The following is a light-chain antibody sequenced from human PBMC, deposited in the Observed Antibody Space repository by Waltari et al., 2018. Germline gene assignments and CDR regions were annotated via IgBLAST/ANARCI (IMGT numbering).Light chain of an antibody. CDR1: QSLLHSDGKTY. CDR3: MQTTLLPLT. J-gene: IGKJ4*01. V-gene: IGKV2D-29*01. Sequence: EIVMIQSPLSLSVTPGQSASISCKSSQSLLHSDGKTYLNWYLQKPGQPPHFLIHEVSKRFSGVPDRFSGGGSGTDFTLKISRVEAEDVGIYYCMQTTLLPLTFGGGTKVEIK. CDR2: EVS.